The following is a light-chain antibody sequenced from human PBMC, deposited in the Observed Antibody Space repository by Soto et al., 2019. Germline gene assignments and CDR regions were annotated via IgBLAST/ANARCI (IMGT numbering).Light chain of an antibody. Sequence: QSVLAQPRAVPGSPGQSVTISCTGISSDVGGYNYVSWYQQHPGKAPKLMIYDVSKRPSGVPERFSGSKSGKTASLTISGHQAEDEADYYCCSYAGIYTFVFGTGTKGTVL. CDR2: DVS. J-gene: IGLJ1*01. CDR1: SSDVGGYNY. CDR3: CSYAGIYTFV. V-gene: IGLV2-11*01.